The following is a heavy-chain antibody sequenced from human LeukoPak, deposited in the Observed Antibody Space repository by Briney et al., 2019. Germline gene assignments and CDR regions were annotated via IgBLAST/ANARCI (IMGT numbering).Heavy chain of an antibody. CDR1: GGSISSYY. D-gene: IGHD1-7*01. Sequence: SETLSLTCTVSGGSISSYYWSCIRQPPGKGLEWIGYTYYSGSTKYNPSLKSRVTISVDTSKNQFSLKLSSVTAADTAVYYCARQLGMMELRRYFDLWGRGTLVTVSS. CDR3: ARQLGMMELRRYFDL. CDR2: TYYSGST. J-gene: IGHJ2*01. V-gene: IGHV4-59*01.